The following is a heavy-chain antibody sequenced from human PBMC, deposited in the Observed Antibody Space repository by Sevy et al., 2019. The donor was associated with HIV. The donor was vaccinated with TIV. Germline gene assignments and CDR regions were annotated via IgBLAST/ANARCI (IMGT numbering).Heavy chain of an antibody. V-gene: IGHV3-43*01. CDR2: IGWDGGNK. D-gene: IGHD6-19*01. Sequence: GGSLRLSCAASGFTFDDFAMHWVRQIPGKRLEWVSLIGWDGGNKFYRPSVRGRFAISRDNTKNSLYLQMDSLKPDDTALYYCVKDIGRRSVALSFDFWGQGTLVTVSS. CDR3: VKDIGRRSVALSFDF. CDR1: GFTFDDFA. J-gene: IGHJ4*02.